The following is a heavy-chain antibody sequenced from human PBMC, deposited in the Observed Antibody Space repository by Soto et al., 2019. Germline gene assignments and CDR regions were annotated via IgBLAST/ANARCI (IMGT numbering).Heavy chain of an antibody. CDR1: GYTFTSYY. Sequence: ASVKVSCKASGYTFTSYYMHWVRQAPGQGLEWMGIINPSGGSTSYAQKFQGRVTMTRDTSTSTVYMELSSLRSEDTAVYYCAKDGGYYGSGSYYSGGWAFDIWGQGTMVTVSS. D-gene: IGHD3-10*01. J-gene: IGHJ3*02. CDR3: AKDGGYYGSGSYYSGGWAFDI. CDR2: INPSGGST. V-gene: IGHV1-46*01.